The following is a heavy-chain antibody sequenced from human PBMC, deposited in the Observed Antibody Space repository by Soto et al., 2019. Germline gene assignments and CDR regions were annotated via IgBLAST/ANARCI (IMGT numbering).Heavy chain of an antibody. CDR1: GFSVSNAW. V-gene: IGHV3-15*07. Sequence: EVQLVDSGGGLVKPGGSLRLSCEASGFSVSNAWMNWVHQAPGKGLEWVGRIKTRDEGETTNYAAPVKGRFTISRDDSKNTLYLQMNSLKTEDTAVYYCTTGSVEGFWGQGTTVTVSS. CDR3: TTGSVEGF. D-gene: IGHD2-15*01. J-gene: IGHJ6*02. CDR2: IKTRDEGETT.